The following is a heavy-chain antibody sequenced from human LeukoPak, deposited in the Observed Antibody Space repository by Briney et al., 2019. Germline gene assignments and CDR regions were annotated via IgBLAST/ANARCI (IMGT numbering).Heavy chain of an antibody. D-gene: IGHD1-1*01. CDR1: GYSISSVNY. CDR3: ARGANDFDY. Sequence: PSETLSLTCAVSGYSISSVNYGGWIRQPPGKGLGWIGSIYYSGSTYYNPSLKSRVTISIDTSKNQFSLKPSSVTAAVTAVYCCARGANDFDYWGQGTLVTVSS. J-gene: IGHJ4*02. V-gene: IGHV4-38-2*01. CDR2: IYYSGST.